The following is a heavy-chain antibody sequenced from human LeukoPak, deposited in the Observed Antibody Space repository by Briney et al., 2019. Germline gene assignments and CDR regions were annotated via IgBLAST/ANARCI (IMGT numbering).Heavy chain of an antibody. D-gene: IGHD2-2*01. CDR1: GFTFNNYA. CDR3: AKEPREYCSSTSRPNWFDS. Sequence: GGSLRLSCAASGFTFNNYAMSWVRQAPGKGLEWVSAISASGGTTYYADSVKGRFTISRDNSENTLFLQMNSLRAEDTAVYYCAKEPREYCSSTSRPNWFDSWGQGTLVTVSS. V-gene: IGHV3-23*01. J-gene: IGHJ5*01. CDR2: ISASGGTT.